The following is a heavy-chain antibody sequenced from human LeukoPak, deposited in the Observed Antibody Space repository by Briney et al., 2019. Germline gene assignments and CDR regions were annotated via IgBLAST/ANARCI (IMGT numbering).Heavy chain of an antibody. CDR2: INHSGST. V-gene: IGHV4-34*01. J-gene: IGHJ5*02. CDR1: GGSFSGYY. CDR3: ARLKTYDYVWGSYRSNWFDP. D-gene: IGHD3-16*02. Sequence: SETLSPTCAVYGGSFSGYYWSWIRQPPGKGLEWIGEINHSGSTNYNPSLKSRVTISVDTSKNQFSLKLSSVTAADTAVYYCARLKTYDYVWGSYRSNWFDPWGQGTLVTVSS.